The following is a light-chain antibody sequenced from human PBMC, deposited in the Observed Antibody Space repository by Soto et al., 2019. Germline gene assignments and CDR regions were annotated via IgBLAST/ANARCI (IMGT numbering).Light chain of an antibody. CDR1: SSNIGADYA. CDR2: GDT. V-gene: IGLV1-40*01. J-gene: IGLJ3*02. CDR3: CSYTNSSVFV. Sequence: QSVLTQPPSVSGAPGQRVTISCTGSSSNIGADYAVHWYQHLPGAAPKLLITGDTSRPSGVPDRFSGSKSGASASLTVSGLQTEDEADYYCCSYTNSSVFVFGGGTKLTVL.